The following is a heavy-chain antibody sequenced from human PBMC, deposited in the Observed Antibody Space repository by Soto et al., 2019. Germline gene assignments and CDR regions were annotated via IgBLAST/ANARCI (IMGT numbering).Heavy chain of an antibody. D-gene: IGHD1-1*01. Sequence: GGSLRLSCVASGFTCSTVAMTWVRQAPGKGLEWVSSISDNGGNTDYADSVRGRFTLSRDNSKNTLYLQMNHLKAEDTAVYYCAKLYWNPRYFDYWGQGARVTVSS. CDR2: ISDNGGNT. J-gene: IGHJ4*02. V-gene: IGHV3-23*01. CDR1: GFTCSTVA. CDR3: AKLYWNPRYFDY.